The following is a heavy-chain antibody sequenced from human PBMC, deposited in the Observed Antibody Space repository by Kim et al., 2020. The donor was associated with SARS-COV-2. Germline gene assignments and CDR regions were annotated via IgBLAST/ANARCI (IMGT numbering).Heavy chain of an antibody. D-gene: IGHD2-2*01. J-gene: IGHJ3*02. V-gene: IGHV3-48*03. Sequence: YADSVKGRFTISRDNAKNALYLQMNSLRAEDTAVYYCARRISTYVAFDIWGQGTMVTVSS. CDR3: ARRISTYVAFDI.